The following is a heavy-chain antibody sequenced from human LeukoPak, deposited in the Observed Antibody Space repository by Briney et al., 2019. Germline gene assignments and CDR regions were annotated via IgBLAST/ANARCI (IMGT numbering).Heavy chain of an antibody. CDR3: AKDGYYDSSGYYRD. CDR2: ISGSGDST. D-gene: IGHD3-22*01. Sequence: GGSLRLSCAASGFTFSSFGMSWVRQAPGKGLEWVSAISGSGDSTNYADSVRGRFTISRDNSKNTLFLEMNTLRAEDTAVYYCAKDGYYDSSGYYRDWGQGTLVTVSS. CDR1: GFTFSSFG. J-gene: IGHJ4*02. V-gene: IGHV3-23*01.